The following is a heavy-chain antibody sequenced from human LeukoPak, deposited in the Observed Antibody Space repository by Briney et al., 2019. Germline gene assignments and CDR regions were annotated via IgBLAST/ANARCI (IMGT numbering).Heavy chain of an antibody. J-gene: IGHJ4*02. Sequence: GSLRLSCAASGFTFSNFALAWVRQAPGKGLEWVSVISGNGGTTYYADFVQGRFTISRDNSKNTLYLQMNNLRAEDSAVYYCAKAGGYSTHFDYWGQGTLVTVSS. CDR3: AKAGGYSTHFDY. D-gene: IGHD4-11*01. V-gene: IGHV3-23*01. CDR2: ISGNGGTT. CDR1: GFTFSNFA.